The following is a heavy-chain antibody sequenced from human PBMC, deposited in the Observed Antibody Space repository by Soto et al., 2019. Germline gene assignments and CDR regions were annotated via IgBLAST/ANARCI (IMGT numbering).Heavy chain of an antibody. J-gene: IGHJ4*02. Sequence: QVPLVQSGAEVKKPGASVKVSCKASGYTFTNHGISWVRQAPGQGLEWMGWVSGYNDKTKSAQKFQGRVTMTTDTSTSTAYMELRSLRSDDTAVYYCARDFYPVAYFFDYWGQGTLVTVSS. CDR1: GYTFTNHG. CDR3: ARDFYPVAYFFDY. V-gene: IGHV1-18*04. D-gene: IGHD2-21*01. CDR2: VSGYNDKT.